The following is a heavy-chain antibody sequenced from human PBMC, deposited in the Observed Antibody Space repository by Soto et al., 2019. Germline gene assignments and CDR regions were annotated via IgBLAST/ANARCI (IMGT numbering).Heavy chain of an antibody. D-gene: IGHD2-2*01. CDR1: GGTFSSYT. Sequence: SVKVSCKASGGTFSSYTISWVRQAPGQGLEWMGRIIPILGIANYAQKFQGRVTITADKSTSTAYMELSSLRSEDTAVYYCARGGTDIVVVPASTLFDPWGQGTLVTVSS. CDR2: IIPILGIA. J-gene: IGHJ5*02. V-gene: IGHV1-69*02. CDR3: ARGGTDIVVVPASTLFDP.